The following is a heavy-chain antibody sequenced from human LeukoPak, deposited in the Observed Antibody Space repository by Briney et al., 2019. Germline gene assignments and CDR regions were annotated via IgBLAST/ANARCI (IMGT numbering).Heavy chain of an antibody. CDR3: GRDWKLDY. Sequence: GGSLRLSCAASGFTFNNYPMSWVRQAPGKGLDWVSAISGDGDTKYADSVKGRLTISRDNSRNRLYLQMDSLRVEDTAIYYCGRDWKLDYWGQGILVTVSS. J-gene: IGHJ4*02. CDR2: ISGDGDT. CDR1: GFTFNNYP. D-gene: IGHD1-1*01. V-gene: IGHV3-23*01.